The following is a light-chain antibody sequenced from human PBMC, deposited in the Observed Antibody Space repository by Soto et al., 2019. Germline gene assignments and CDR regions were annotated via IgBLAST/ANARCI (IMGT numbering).Light chain of an antibody. CDR2: GAS. J-gene: IGKJ1*01. CDR1: QSVSNN. V-gene: IGKV3-15*01. Sequence: EIVMTQSPATLSVSPGERATLSCRASQSVSNNLAWYQQKPGQAPRLLIYGASTRATGIPARFSGSGSGTEFTLTISSLQSEDFAVYHCQQYDSWPRTFGQGTKVDIK. CDR3: QQYDSWPRT.